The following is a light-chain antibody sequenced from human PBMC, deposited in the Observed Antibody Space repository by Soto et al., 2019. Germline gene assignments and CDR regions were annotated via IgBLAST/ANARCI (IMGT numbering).Light chain of an antibody. CDR2: AAS. J-gene: IGKJ5*01. V-gene: IGKV1-8*01. Sequence: AIRMSQSPSSFSASPGDRATITCRASQGISSYLACYQQKPGKAPKLLIYAASTLQSGVPSRFSGSGSGTDFTLTISCLQSEDFATYYCQQSYRTPTFGQGTRLEIK. CDR3: QQSYRTPT. CDR1: QGISSY.